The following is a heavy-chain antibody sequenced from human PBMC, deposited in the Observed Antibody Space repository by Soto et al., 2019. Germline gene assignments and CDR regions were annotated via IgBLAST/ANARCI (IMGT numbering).Heavy chain of an antibody. V-gene: IGHV3-23*01. CDR1: GITISSYP. Sequence: PGGSLRLSCPPSGITISSYPLSWLRQAPGKGLDWVSGISGSGDRTYYADSAKGRFTISQDISKNTLSLQLDGLGDEDTPVYFCVKDDGGYPSTAPHWGQGTLVTVS. CDR3: VKDDGGYPSTAPH. CDR2: ISGSGDRT. J-gene: IGHJ4*02. D-gene: IGHD3-22*01.